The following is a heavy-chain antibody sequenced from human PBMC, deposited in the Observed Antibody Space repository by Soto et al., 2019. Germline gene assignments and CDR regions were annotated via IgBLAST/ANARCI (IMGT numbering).Heavy chain of an antibody. V-gene: IGHV1-69*02. CDR3: ERLTTYYSYMAV. CDR1: GGSISIYT. D-gene: IGHD1-1*01. CDR2: IIPILGIA. Sequence: PVNVSCKTSGGSISIYTSSWVRQAPGQGLEWMGRIIPILGIANYAQKFQGRVTITADKSTSTAYMELSSLRSEDTAVYSCERLTTYYSYMAVWGKGTTVPVSS. J-gene: IGHJ6*03.